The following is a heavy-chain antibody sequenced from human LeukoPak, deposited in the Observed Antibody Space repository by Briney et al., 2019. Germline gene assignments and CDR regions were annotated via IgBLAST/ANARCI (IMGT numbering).Heavy chain of an antibody. D-gene: IGHD6-13*01. CDR1: GYTFTSYG. Sequence: ASVKVSCKASGYTFTSYGISWVRQAPGQGLERMGWISAYNGNTNYAQKLQGRVTMTTDTSTSTAYMELRSLRSDDTAVYYCARAIAAAGTRAYYYGMDVWGKGTTVTVSS. CDR3: ARAIAAAGTRAYYYGMDV. CDR2: ISAYNGNT. V-gene: IGHV1-18*04. J-gene: IGHJ6*04.